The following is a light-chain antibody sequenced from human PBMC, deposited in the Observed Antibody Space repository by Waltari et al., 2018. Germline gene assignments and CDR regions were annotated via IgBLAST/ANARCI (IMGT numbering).Light chain of an antibody. Sequence: DIQMTQSPSSVSASLGDRVTITCRASQGITSWLGWYQQKPGKAPKLLIYATSSLQTGVPSRVSGSGSGTDFTLTISRLQPEDFATYYCQQADSFPWTFGQGTKVEIK. CDR1: QGITSW. CDR3: QQADSFPWT. J-gene: IGKJ1*01. CDR2: ATS. V-gene: IGKV1-12*02.